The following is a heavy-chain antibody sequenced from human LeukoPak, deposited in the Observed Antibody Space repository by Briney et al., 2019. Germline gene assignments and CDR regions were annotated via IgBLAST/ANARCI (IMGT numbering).Heavy chain of an antibody. CDR2: INPNSGGT. CDR3: AREGGSYRPLDY. J-gene: IGHJ4*02. D-gene: IGHD3-16*02. CDR1: GYTXTGYY. V-gene: IGHV1-2*02. Sequence: ASVKVSCKASGYTXTGYYMHWVRQAPGQGLGWMAWINPNSGGTNYAQKFQGRVTMTRDTSISTAYMELSRLRSDDTAVYYCAREGGSYRPLDYSGQGILVTVSS.